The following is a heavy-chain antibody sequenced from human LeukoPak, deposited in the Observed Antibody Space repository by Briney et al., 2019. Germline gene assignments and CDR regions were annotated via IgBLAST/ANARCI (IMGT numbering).Heavy chain of an antibody. Sequence: SETLSLTCTVSGGSISSSSYYWGWIRQPPGKGLEWIGSIYYSGSTYYNPSLKSRVTISVDTSKNQFSLKLSSVTAADTAVYYCARIVLEWLLSVDYWGQGTLVTVSS. J-gene: IGHJ4*02. CDR3: ARIVLEWLLSVDY. D-gene: IGHD3-3*01. V-gene: IGHV4-39*01. CDR1: GGSISSSSYY. CDR2: IYYSGST.